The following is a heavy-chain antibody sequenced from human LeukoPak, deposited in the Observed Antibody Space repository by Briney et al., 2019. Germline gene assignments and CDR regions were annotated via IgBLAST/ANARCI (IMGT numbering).Heavy chain of an antibody. Sequence: GGSLRLSCAASGFTFSSHWMSWVRQAPGKGLEWVANIKQGGSEKYYVDSVKGRFSISRDNAKNSLYLQMNSLRVEDTAVYYCARDYSLNYWGQGTLVTVSS. D-gene: IGHD2-21*01. CDR2: IKQGGSEK. J-gene: IGHJ4*02. CDR3: ARDYSLNY. CDR1: GFTFSSHW. V-gene: IGHV3-7*01.